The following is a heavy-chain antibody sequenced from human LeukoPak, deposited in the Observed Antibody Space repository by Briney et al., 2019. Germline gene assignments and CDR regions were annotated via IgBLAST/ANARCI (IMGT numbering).Heavy chain of an antibody. V-gene: IGHV4-34*01. CDR1: GGSFSGYF. Sequence: SETLSLTCAVYGGSFSGYFWSWIRQPPGKGLEWIGEINHSGRTKYNPSLKSRVTISVDTPNNQVSLKLSSVTAADTAVYYCARGALDYGDYDDYFDYWGQGTLVTVSS. CDR3: ARGALDYGDYDDYFDY. CDR2: INHSGRT. J-gene: IGHJ4*02. D-gene: IGHD4-17*01.